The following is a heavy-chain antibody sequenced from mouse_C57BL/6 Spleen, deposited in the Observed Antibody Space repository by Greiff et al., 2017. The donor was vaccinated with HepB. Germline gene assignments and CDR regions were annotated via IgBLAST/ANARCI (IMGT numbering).Heavy chain of an antibody. V-gene: IGHV1-5*01. CDR3: TRIVAIHWYFDV. CDR2: IYPGNSDT. J-gene: IGHJ1*03. CDR1: GYTFTSYW. D-gene: IGHD1-1*01. Sequence: EVQLQQSGTVLARPGASVKMSCKTSGYTFTSYWMHWVTQRPGQGLEWIGAIYPGNSDTSYNQKFKGKAKLTAVTSASTAYMELSSLTNEDSAVYYCTRIVAIHWYFDVWGTGTTVTGSS.